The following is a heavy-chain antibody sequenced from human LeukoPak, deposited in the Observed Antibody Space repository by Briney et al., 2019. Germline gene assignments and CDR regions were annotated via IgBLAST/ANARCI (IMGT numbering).Heavy chain of an antibody. Sequence: GGSLRLSCAASGFTFSHAWMSWVRQAPGKGLEWVGRIKYKTDDDATDYAAPVKGRFTISRDYSQNMVYLQMNSLKTEDTAVYYCSADLPYSGSPGDYWGQGTLVTVSS. J-gene: IGHJ4*02. CDR2: IKYKTDDDAT. V-gene: IGHV3-15*01. D-gene: IGHD1-26*01. CDR3: SADLPYSGSPGDY. CDR1: GFTFSHAW.